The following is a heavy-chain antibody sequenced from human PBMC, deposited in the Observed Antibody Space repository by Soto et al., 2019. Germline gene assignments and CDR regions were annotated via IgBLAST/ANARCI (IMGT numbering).Heavy chain of an antibody. Sequence: QVQLVESGGGVVQPGRSLRLSCAASGFTFSSYGMHWVRQAPGKGLEWVADISYDGSNKYYADSVKGRFTISRDNSKNTLYQQMNSLRAEDTAVYYCASERNAYCGGDYSPFDYWGQGTLVTVSS. CDR1: GFTFSSYG. J-gene: IGHJ4*02. CDR3: ASERNAYCGGDYSPFDY. D-gene: IGHD2-21*02. V-gene: IGHV3-30*03. CDR2: ISYDGSNK.